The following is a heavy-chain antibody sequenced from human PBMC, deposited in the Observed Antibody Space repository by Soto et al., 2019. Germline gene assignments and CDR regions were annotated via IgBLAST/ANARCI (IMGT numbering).Heavy chain of an antibody. D-gene: IGHD3-10*02. V-gene: IGHV5-51*01. CDR2: IYPGDSDT. CDR1: GYNFRNYW. J-gene: IGHJ3*01. Sequence: PGESLKISCKGSGYNFRNYWIGWVRQMPGKGLEWVGIIYPGDSDTTYSPSFQGQVTISADKSISTAYLQWSSMKATDTTMYYSARDLDYVGNSEAFDFWGQGTMVTVS. CDR3: ARDLDYVGNSEAFDF.